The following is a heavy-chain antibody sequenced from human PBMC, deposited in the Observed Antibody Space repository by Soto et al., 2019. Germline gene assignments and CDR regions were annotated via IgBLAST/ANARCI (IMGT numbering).Heavy chain of an antibody. J-gene: IGHJ3*02. CDR2: IIPLFGRT. D-gene: IGHD6-13*01. Sequence: QVQLVQSGAEVKKLGSSVKVSCKSSGGTFSTYSITWVRQAPGQGLERMGGIIPLFGRTNYAQKFQGRVTITADEATSTAYMELSSLRSEDTAVYYCARRRGAYSTDPFNIWGQGTLVTVSS. CDR3: ARRRGAYSTDPFNI. V-gene: IGHV1-69*12. CDR1: GGTFSTYS.